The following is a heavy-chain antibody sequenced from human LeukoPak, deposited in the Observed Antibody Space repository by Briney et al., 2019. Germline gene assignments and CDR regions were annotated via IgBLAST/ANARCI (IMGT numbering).Heavy chain of an antibody. Sequence: GGSLRLSCAASGFTFSNAWMNWVRQAPGKGLEWVGRIKSKTDGGTTDYAAPVKGRFTISRDDSKNTLYLQMNSLKTEDTAVYYCTTDCMAGYPLPVYWGQGTLVTVSS. D-gene: IGHD2-8*01. CDR3: TTDCMAGYPLPVY. V-gene: IGHV3-15*07. CDR2: IKSKTDGGTT. CDR1: GFTFSNAW. J-gene: IGHJ4*02.